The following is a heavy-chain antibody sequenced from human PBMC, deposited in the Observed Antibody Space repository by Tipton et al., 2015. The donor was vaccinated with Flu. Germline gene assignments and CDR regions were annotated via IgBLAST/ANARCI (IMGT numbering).Heavy chain of an antibody. J-gene: IGHJ4*02. CDR3: ASSRNLGYCSGGSCGNLDY. D-gene: IGHD2-15*01. Sequence: QVQLVQSGAEVKRPGASVKVSCKASGYTFTGYYMHWVRQAPGQGLEWMGWINPNSGGTNYAQKFQGRVTMTRDTSISTAYMELSRLRSDDTAVYYCASSRNLGYCSGGSCGNLDYWGQGTLVTVSS. CDR2: INPNSGGT. V-gene: IGHV1-2*02. CDR1: GYTFTGYY.